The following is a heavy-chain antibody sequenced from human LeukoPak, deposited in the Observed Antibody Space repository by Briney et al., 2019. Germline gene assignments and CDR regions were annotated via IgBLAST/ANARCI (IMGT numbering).Heavy chain of an antibody. J-gene: IGHJ4*02. V-gene: IGHV4-31*03. CDR3: ARYRWNTATRYYLDY. CDR2: IYYSGST. D-gene: IGHD5-18*01. Sequence: SQTLSLTCTVSGGSISSGGYYWSWIRQHPGKGLEWIGYIYYSGSTYYNPSLKSRVTISVDTSKNQFSLKLSSVTAADTAVYYCARYRWNTATRYYLDYWGQGTLVTVSS. CDR1: GGSISSGGYY.